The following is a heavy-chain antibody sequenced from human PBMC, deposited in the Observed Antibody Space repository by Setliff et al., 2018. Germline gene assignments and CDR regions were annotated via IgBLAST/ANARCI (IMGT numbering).Heavy chain of an antibody. Sequence: PGGSLRLSCAASGFDFKTHWMDWARQAPGKGLEWVANIKEDGSQRNYVDAVRGRFTVSRDNARNLLYLQMNSLRAEDTAVYYCAKRGPYCSGGTCHYYFDYWGQGTLVTVSS. D-gene: IGHD2-15*01. V-gene: IGHV3-7*03. J-gene: IGHJ4*02. CDR1: GFDFKTHW. CDR2: IKEDGSQR. CDR3: AKRGPYCSGGTCHYYFDY.